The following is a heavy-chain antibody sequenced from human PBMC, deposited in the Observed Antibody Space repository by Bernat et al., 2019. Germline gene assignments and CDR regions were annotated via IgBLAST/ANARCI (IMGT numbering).Heavy chain of an antibody. CDR2: ISGDGGST. V-gene: IGHV3-43*02. J-gene: IGHJ3*02. Sequence: EVQLVESGGGVVQPGGSLRLSCAASGFTFDDYAMHWVRQAPGQGLEWVSLISGDGGSTYYADSVKGRFTISRDNSKNSLYLQMNSLRTEDTALYYCAKDPYYYGSGSDAFDIWGQGTMVTVSS. CDR3: AKDPYYYGSGSDAFDI. D-gene: IGHD3-10*01. CDR1: GFTFDDYA.